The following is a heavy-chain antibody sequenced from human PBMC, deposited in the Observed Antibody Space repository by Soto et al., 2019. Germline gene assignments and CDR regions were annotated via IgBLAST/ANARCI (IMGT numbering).Heavy chain of an antibody. CDR1: GGSFSGYY. CDR2: INHSGST. D-gene: IGHD3-22*01. CDR3: ARGVRYYYDSSGYYYYFDY. Sequence: PSETLSLTCAVYGGSFSGYYWSWIRQPPGKGLEWIGEINHSGSTNYNPSLKSRVTISVDTSKNQFSLKLSSVTAADTAVYYCARGVRYYYDSSGYYYYFDYWGQGTLVTVSS. V-gene: IGHV4-34*01. J-gene: IGHJ4*02.